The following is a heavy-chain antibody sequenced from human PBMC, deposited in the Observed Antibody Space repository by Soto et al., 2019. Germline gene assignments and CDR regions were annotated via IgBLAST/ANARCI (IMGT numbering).Heavy chain of an antibody. D-gene: IGHD3-3*01. CDR3: AKGSNYDFWRGYSWFDV. V-gene: IGHV3-9*01. CDR1: GFTFGDFA. Sequence: EVQLVESGGGLAQPGRSLRVSCAASGFTFGDFAMHWVRLAPGKGLEWVSGIHWNSTGIGYADSVKGRFTISRDNAKNSLFLHMNSLRPEDTAMYYCAKGSNYDFWRGYSWFDVWGRGTLVTVSS. CDR2: IHWNSTGI. J-gene: IGHJ5*02.